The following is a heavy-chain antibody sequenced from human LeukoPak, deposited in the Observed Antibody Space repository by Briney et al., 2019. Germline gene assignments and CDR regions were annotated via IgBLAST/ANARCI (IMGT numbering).Heavy chain of an antibody. D-gene: IGHD5-12*01. J-gene: IGHJ4*02. CDR2: INPSGGST. V-gene: IGHV1-46*01. CDR1: GYTFTSYY. Sequence: ASVKVSCKASGYTFTSYYMHWVRQAPGQGLEWMGIINPSGGSTSYAQKFQGRVTMTRDTSTSTVYMELSSLRAEDTAVYYCAREEETRQQYKYGGYLGDFDYWGQGTLVTVSS. CDR3: AREEETRQQYKYGGYLGDFDY.